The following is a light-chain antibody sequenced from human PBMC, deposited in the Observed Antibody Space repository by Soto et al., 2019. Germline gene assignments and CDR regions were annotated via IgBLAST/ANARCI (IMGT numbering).Light chain of an antibody. V-gene: IGLV4-69*01. CDR3: QTWDTGIRV. CDR2: LNSDGSH. CDR1: SGHSNYV. Sequence: QLVLTQSPSASASLGASAKLTCTLSSGHSNYVIAWHQQQPEKGPRYLMKLNSDGSHSKGDGIPDRFSGSSSGAERYLTISSLQSEDEADYYCQTWDTGIRVFGGGTQLTVL. J-gene: IGLJ2*01.